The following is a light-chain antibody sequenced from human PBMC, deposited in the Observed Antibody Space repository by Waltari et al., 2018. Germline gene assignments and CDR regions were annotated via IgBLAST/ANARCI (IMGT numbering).Light chain of an antibody. CDR3: QQRSKSPLA. V-gene: IGKV3-11*01. Sequence: EIVLTQSPVTPSLSPGERATLSCRASQPVSSYLAWYQQKPGQAPRLLIYDASNRATGIPARFSGSGSGTDFTLTISSLEPEDFAVYYCQQRSKSPLAFGGGTKVEIK. CDR1: QPVSSY. J-gene: IGKJ4*01. CDR2: DAS.